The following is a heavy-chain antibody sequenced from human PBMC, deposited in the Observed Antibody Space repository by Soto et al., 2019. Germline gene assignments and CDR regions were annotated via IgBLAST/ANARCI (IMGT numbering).Heavy chain of an antibody. J-gene: IGHJ2*01. CDR2: IGSGGST. CDR1: GFTVSSNY. D-gene: IGHD3-3*01. CDR3: ASRITIFGVVIITDWYFDL. Sequence: GGSLRLSCAASGFTVSSNYMSWVRQAPGKGLEWVSVIGSGGSTYYADSVKGRFTISRDNSKNTLYLQMNSLRAEDTAVYYCASRITIFGVVIITDWYFDLWGRGTLVTVSS. V-gene: IGHV3-53*01.